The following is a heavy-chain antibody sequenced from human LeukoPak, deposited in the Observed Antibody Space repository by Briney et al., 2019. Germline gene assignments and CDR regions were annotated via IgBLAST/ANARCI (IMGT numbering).Heavy chain of an antibody. CDR1: GGSFSGYY. Sequence: SETLSLTCAVYGGSFSGYYWSWIRQPPGKGLEWIGEINHSGSTNYNPSLKSRVTISVDTSKNQFSLKLSSVTAADTAVYYCARDHCSGGSCFNWFDPWGQGTLVTVSS. J-gene: IGHJ5*02. CDR2: INHSGST. V-gene: IGHV4-34*01. D-gene: IGHD2-15*01. CDR3: ARDHCSGGSCFNWFDP.